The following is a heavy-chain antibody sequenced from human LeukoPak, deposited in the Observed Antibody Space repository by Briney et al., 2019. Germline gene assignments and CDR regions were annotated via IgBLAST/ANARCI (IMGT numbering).Heavy chain of an antibody. D-gene: IGHD3-10*01. CDR3: AIIRGRNS. Sequence: GGSLTLSCVVSGLTFTSYTMDWVRQAPGKGLEWLSSISSSSNDIYYADSVKGRFTLSRDHAKNSVLLQMNSLRAEDAALYYWAIIRGRNSWGQGTLVTVSS. J-gene: IGHJ4*02. V-gene: IGHV3-21*01. CDR1: GLTFTSYT. CDR2: ISSSSNDI.